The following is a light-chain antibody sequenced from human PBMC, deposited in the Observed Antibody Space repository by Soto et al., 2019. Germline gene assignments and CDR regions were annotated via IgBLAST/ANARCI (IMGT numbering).Light chain of an antibody. V-gene: IGKV3-15*01. CDR2: AAS. CDR1: QSVNRN. CDR3: QKYHRWTSST. J-gene: IGKJ5*01. Sequence: EILLTQSPATLSVSPGERATLSCRSSQSVNRNLGWYQQKPGQAPRLLIFAASTRAPGIPARFSGSGSGTEFTLPIIGLQYDYFAVYYCQKYHRWTSSTVGQGTRLEVK.